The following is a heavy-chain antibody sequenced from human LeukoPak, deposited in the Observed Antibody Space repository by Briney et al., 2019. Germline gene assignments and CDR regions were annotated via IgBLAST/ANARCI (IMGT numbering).Heavy chain of an antibody. J-gene: IGHJ4*02. D-gene: IGHD6-13*01. CDR2: IYHSGST. V-gene: IGHV4-30-2*01. CDR3: ASSLSSGWYKGFDY. CDR1: GGSISSGGFS. Sequence: SETLSLTCAVSGGSISSGGFSWSWIRQPPGKGLEWIGYIYHSGSTYYNPSLKSRVTISVDRSKNQFSLKLSSVTAADTAVYYCASSLSSGWYKGFDYWGQGTLVTVSS.